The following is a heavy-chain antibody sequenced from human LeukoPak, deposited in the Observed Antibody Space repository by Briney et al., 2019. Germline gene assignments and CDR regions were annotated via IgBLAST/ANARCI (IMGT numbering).Heavy chain of an antibody. CDR3: GGYSYGDDAFDI. D-gene: IGHD5-18*01. J-gene: IGHJ3*02. Sequence: SETLSLTCTVSGGSISSSSYYWGWIRQPPGKGLEWIGSIYYSGSTYYNPSLKSRVTISVDTSKNQFSLKLSSVTAADKAVYYCGGYSYGDDAFDIWGQGTMVTVPS. CDR1: GGSISSSSYY. V-gene: IGHV4-39*07. CDR2: IYYSGST.